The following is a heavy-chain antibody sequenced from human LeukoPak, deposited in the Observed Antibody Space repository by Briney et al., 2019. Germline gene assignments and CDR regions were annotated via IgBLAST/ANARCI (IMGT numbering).Heavy chain of an antibody. Sequence: PGGSLRLSCAASGFTFSDYYMSRIRQAPGKGLEWVSYISSSGSTIYYADSVKGRFTISRDNAKNSLYLQMNSLRAEDTAVYYCARGCRSAGYYDFWSGYPNWFDPWGQGTLVTVSS. D-gene: IGHD3-3*01. CDR2: ISSSGSTI. CDR1: GFTFSDYY. CDR3: ARGCRSAGYYDFWSGYPNWFDP. V-gene: IGHV3-11*01. J-gene: IGHJ5*02.